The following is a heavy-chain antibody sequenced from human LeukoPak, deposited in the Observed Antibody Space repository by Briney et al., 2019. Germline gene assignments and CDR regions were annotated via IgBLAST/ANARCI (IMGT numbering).Heavy chain of an antibody. Sequence: GESLKISCRGYGYTFDTYYIAWVRQMPGRRLERMGIIYADFDPTYTPSFHGQVTISADKSMSTAYLQWSSLRASDTAMYYCARQCGGDCYTHDAFDMWGQGPRLTVS. CDR2: IYADFDP. J-gene: IGHJ3*02. D-gene: IGHD2-21*02. CDR1: GYTFDTYY. V-gene: IGHV5-51*01. CDR3: ARQCGGDCYTHDAFDM.